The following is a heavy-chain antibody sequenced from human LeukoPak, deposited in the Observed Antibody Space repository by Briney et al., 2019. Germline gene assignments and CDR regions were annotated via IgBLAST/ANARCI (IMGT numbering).Heavy chain of an antibody. CDR2: ISGSGGST. CDR1: GFTFSSYG. CDR3: AKGSISGVVLVPATCAPNDY. J-gene: IGHJ4*01. V-gene: IGHV3-23*01. D-gene: IGHD2-15*01. Sequence: GGSLRLSCVGSGFTFSSYGMSWVRQAPVKGLEWVSGISGSGGSTYYVDSVKGRFTISRDNSKNTLYLQMNSLTVEDTAIYYCAKGSISGVVLVPATCAPNDYWGHGTLVTVSS.